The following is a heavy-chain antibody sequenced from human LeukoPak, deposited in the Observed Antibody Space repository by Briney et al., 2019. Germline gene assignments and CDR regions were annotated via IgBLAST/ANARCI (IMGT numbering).Heavy chain of an antibody. CDR2: IIPIFGTA. CDR3: ARGSGVVVPHTYFDY. D-gene: IGHD3-22*01. J-gene: IGHJ4*02. CDR1: GGTFSSYA. Sequence: SVKVSCKASGGTFSSYAISWVRQAPGQGLEWMGGIIPIFGTANYAQKFQGRVTITADKSTSTAYMELNSLRAEDTAVYYCARGSGVVVPHTYFDYWGQGTLVTVSS. V-gene: IGHV1-69*06.